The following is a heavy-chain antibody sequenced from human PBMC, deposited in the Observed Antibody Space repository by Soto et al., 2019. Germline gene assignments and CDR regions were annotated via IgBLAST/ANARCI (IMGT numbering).Heavy chain of an antibody. J-gene: IGHJ4*02. D-gene: IGHD3-16*01. CDR3: ARGPRRGVDY. Sequence: QVQLQQWGAGLLKPSETLSLTCAVYGVSCSDYYCSWIRQPPRKGLEWIGEINHSGSTNDNPSLKSRVTITVDTSKNQCSLKLSSVTAADTAMYYWARGPRRGVDYWGQGTLVTVSS. V-gene: IGHV4-34*01. CDR2: INHSGST. CDR1: GVSCSDYY.